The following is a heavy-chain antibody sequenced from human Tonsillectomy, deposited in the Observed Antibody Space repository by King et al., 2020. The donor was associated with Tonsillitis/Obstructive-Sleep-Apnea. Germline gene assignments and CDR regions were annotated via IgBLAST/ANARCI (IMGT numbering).Heavy chain of an antibody. CDR3: AASKGGSYYYYYGMDV. V-gene: IGHV1-58*02. CDR2: IVVGSGNT. J-gene: IGHJ6*02. CDR1: GFTFTSSA. Sequence: QLVQSGPEVKKPGPSVKVSCKASGFTFTSSAMQWVRQARGQRLEWIGWIVVGSGNTNYAQKFQERVTITRDMSTSTAYMELSSLRSEDTAVYYCAASKGGSYYYYYGMDVWGQGTTVTVSS. D-gene: IGHD3-16*01.